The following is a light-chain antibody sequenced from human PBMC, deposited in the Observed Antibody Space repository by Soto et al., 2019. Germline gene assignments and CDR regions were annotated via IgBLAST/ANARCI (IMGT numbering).Light chain of an antibody. V-gene: IGLV1-51*02. CDR1: SSNIGTNY. CDR2: ENR. J-gene: IGLJ2*01. Sequence: QSVLTQPPSVSAAPGQKVTISCSGSSSNIGTNYVSWYQQLTGTAPKLLIYENRKRPSGIPDRFSGSKSGTSATLGITGLLTGDEADYYCGTWDSSLSAGVFGGGTKLTVL. CDR3: GTWDSSLSAGV.